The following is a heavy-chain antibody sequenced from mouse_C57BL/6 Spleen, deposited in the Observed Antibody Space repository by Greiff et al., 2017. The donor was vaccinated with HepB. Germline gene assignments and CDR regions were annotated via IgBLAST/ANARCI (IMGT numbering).Heavy chain of an antibody. V-gene: IGHV3-5*01. CDR2: IYYSGTI. J-gene: IGHJ4*01. CDR1: GISITTGNYR. D-gene: IGHD2-5*01. CDR3: ARYSNYYAMDY. Sequence: DVKLQESGPGLVKPSQTVFLTCTVTGISITTGNYRWSWIRQFPGNKLEWIGYIYYSGTITYNPSLTSRTTITRDTPKNQFFLEMNSLTAEDTATYYCARYSNYYAMDYWGQGTSVTVSS.